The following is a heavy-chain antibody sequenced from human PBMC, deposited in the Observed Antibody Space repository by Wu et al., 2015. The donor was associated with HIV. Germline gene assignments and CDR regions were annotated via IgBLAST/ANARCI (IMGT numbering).Heavy chain of an antibody. CDR1: GGTFSSYA. V-gene: IGHV1-69*05. Sequence: QVQLVQSGAEVKKPGSSVKVSCKASGGTFSSYAISWVRQAPGQGLEWMGGIIPIFGTANYAQKFQGRVTITTDESTSTAYMELTGLRSDDTAVYYCARVGHCSSCAFGSGADYWGQGTPVTVSS. CDR2: IIPIFGTA. J-gene: IGHJ4*02. D-gene: IGHD2-2*01. CDR3: ARVGHCSSCAFGSGADY.